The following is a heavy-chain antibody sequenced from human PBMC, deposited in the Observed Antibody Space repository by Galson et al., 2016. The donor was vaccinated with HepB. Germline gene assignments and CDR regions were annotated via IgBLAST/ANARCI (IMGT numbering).Heavy chain of an antibody. D-gene: IGHD1-26*01. CDR2: ISSSSSYI. CDR1: GLSFTNHA. V-gene: IGHV3-21*01. J-gene: IGHJ4*02. CDR3: ARGDIVGAIFDY. Sequence: SLRLSCAASGLSFTNHAMSWVRHTPGKGLEWVSSISSSSSYIYYADSVKGRFTISRDNAKNSLYLQMNSLRAEDTAVYYCARGDIVGAIFDYWGQGTLVTVSS.